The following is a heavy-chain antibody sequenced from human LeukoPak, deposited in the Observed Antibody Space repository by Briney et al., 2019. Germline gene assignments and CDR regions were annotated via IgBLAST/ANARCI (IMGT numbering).Heavy chain of an antibody. D-gene: IGHD3-3*01. CDR3: ARAAYDFWSGYPYYFDY. J-gene: IGHJ4*02. V-gene: IGHV3-53*01. CDR2: IYSGGST. Sequence: GGSLRLSCAASGFTVSSNYMSWVRQAPGKGLEWVSVIYSGGSTYYADSVKGRFTISRDNSKNTLYLQMNSLRAEDTAVYYCARAAYDFWSGYPYYFDYWGQGTLATVSS. CDR1: GFTVSSNY.